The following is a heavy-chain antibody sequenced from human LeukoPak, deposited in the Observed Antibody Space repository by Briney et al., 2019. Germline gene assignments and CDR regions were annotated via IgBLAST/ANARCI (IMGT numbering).Heavy chain of an antibody. V-gene: IGHV3-23*01. Sequence: PGGSLRLSCAAPGFTYSRYDMSWVRQAPGKGLEWVSGISGTGDGTYYADSVKGRFTISRDNSKNTLYLQMNSLRADDTAVYFCVKDLVWYGTNCFTCWGQGTLVTVSS. J-gene: IGHJ4*02. CDR2: ISGTGDGT. CDR1: GFTYSRYD. CDR3: VKDLVWYGTNCFTC. D-gene: IGHD1-7*01.